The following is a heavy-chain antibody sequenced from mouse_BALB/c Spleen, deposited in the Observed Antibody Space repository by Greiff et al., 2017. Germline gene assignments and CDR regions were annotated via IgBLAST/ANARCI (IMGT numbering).Heavy chain of an antibody. CDR1: GFTFSSYA. J-gene: IGHJ2*01. V-gene: IGHV5-9-4*01. Sequence: EVKLMESGGGLVKPGGSLKLSCAASGFTFSSYAMSWVRQSPEKRLEWVAEISSGGSYTYYPDTVTGRFTISRDNAKNTLYLEMSSLRSEDTAMYYCARVDYDYYFDYWGQGTTLTVSS. D-gene: IGHD2-4*01. CDR3: ARVDYDYYFDY. CDR2: ISSGGSYT.